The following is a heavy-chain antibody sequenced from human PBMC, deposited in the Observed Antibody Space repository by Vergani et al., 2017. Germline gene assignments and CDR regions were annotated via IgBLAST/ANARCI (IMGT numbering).Heavy chain of an antibody. CDR1: GFTFSDYW. D-gene: IGHD3-10*01. Sequence: EVQLVESGGGLVQPGGSLRLSCAASGFTFSDYWMHWVRQAPGKGLVWVSRINDDGSSTDYADSVKGRFTISRDNAKNSLYLQMNSLRAEDTAVYYCARDFGYYYYMDVWGKGTTVTVSS. CDR2: INDDGSST. CDR3: ARDFGYYYYMDV. V-gene: IGHV3-74*01. J-gene: IGHJ6*03.